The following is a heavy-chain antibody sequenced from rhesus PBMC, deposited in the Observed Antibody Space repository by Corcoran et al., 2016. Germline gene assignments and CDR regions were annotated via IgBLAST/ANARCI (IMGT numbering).Heavy chain of an antibody. Sequence: EVQLVESGGGLAKPGGSLRLSGAASGFSFSDYYMDWVRPAPGTGLEWDSRGCNGGGRTRYANSVRGRFTITRENAKTTLYFTMNSLRPEDTAVYYCARDADYYGSGYLYWGQGVLVTVSS. CDR2: GCNGGGRT. CDR3: ARDADYYGSGYLY. D-gene: IGHD3-28*01. V-gene: IGHV3-178*01. CDR1: GFSFSDYY. J-gene: IGHJ4*01.